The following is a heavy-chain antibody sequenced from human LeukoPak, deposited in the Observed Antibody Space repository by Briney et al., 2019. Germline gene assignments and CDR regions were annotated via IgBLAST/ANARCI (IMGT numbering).Heavy chain of an antibody. J-gene: IGHJ6*02. CDR1: GYTFTRYY. Sequence: ASVKVSCKASGYTFTRYYMHWVRQAPGQGLGWMGIINPSGGSARYAQKFQGRVTMTRDTSTSTVYMEVSSLRSEDTAVYYCARDRAAAHYFYYYYYGMDVWGQGTTVTVSS. CDR2: INPSGGSA. D-gene: IGHD6-13*01. V-gene: IGHV1-46*01. CDR3: ARDRAAAHYFYYYYYGMDV.